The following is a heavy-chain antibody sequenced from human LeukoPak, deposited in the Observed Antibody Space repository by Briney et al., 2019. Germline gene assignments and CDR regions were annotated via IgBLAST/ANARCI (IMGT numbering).Heavy chain of an antibody. CDR1: GFTLSDYY. J-gene: IGHJ3*01. Sequence: GGSLRLSCAASGFTLSDYYMHWVRQAPGKGLVWVAHINGDGSTTNYADSVRGRFTVSRDNAKNTLYLQMNSLRVEDTAVYYCARVIGWDEPFDLWGHGTLVTVSS. CDR3: ARVIGWDEPFDL. D-gene: IGHD1-26*01. V-gene: IGHV3-74*01. CDR2: INGDGSTT.